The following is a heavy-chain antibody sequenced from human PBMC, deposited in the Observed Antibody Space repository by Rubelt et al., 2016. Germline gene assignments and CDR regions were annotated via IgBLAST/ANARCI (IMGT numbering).Heavy chain of an antibody. D-gene: IGHD6-19*01. CDR1: GFTFSSYS. CDR2: INSDESAK. CDR3: ARDGGSGWYLFDF. V-gene: IGHV3-74*01. Sequence: EVQLLASGGGLVQPGGSLRLSCAASGFTFSSYSMNWVRQAPGKGLVWVSYINSDESAKTYADSVKGRFTISRDNSKNTLYLQMNSLGADDTAVYYCARDGGSGWYLFDFWGQGTLVTVSS. J-gene: IGHJ4*02.